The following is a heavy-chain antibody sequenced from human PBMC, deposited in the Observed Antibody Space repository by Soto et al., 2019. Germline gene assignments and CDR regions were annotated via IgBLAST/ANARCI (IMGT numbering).Heavy chain of an antibody. D-gene: IGHD2-2*01. CDR3: ARGDIVLVPASEGNWFDP. J-gene: IGHJ5*02. V-gene: IGHV1-46*01. CDR2: INPDAGAT. CDR1: AYSFTTYH. Sequence: QVQLVQSGAEVKKAGASVTLSCKASAYSFTTYHIHWVRQAPGQGLEWMGLINPDAGATNYAQRFRGRLRLTRDTSTSTVYMELRSLRFDDTAVYYCARGDIVLVPASEGNWFDPWGQGTLVTVSS.